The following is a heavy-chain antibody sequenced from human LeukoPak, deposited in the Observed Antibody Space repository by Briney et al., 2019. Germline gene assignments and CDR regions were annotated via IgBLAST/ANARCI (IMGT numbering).Heavy chain of an antibody. D-gene: IGHD6-25*01. CDR3: ARGRWGSGYYFDY. J-gene: IGHJ4*02. CDR1: GCTFSSFW. V-gene: IGHV3-7*01. Sequence: GGSLRLSCAASGCTFSSFWKTWVRQAPGKRLKYVANIKQDGTDKYYVGSVKGRFTISRDNAKNSLYLQMSSLRAEDTAAYYCARGRWGSGYYFDYWGQGTLVAVSS. CDR2: IKQDGTDK.